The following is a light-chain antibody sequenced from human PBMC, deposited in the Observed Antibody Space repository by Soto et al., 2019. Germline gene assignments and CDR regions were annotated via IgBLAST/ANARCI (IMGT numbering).Light chain of an antibody. V-gene: IGLV2-11*01. CDR3: CSHAGTYIYV. J-gene: IGLJ1*01. CDR1: SSDVGGYNY. CDR2: DVS. Sequence: QSVLTQPRSVSGSPGQSVTIFCTGTSSDVGGYNYVSWYQQHPGKAPKLMIYDVSKRPSGVPDRFSGFKSGNTASLTISGLQAEDEADYSCCSHAGTYIYVFGTGTKVTVL.